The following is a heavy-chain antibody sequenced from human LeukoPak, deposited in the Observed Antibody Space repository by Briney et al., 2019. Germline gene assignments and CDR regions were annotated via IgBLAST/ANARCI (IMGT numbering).Heavy chain of an antibody. CDR1: GGSLSNHW. CDR2: IYHSGNT. J-gene: IGHJ4*02. Sequence: SETLSLTCAISGGSLSNHWWSWIRQPPGKGLEWIGEIYHSGNTNYSPSLKSRVTMSVDTSRNQFSLRLTSVTAADTAVYYCVSSTKCDFDYWGQGILVTVSS. D-gene: IGHD1-1*01. V-gene: IGHV4-34*01. CDR3: VSSTKCDFDY.